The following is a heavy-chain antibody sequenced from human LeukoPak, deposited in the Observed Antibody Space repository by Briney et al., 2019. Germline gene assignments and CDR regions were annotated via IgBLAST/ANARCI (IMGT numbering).Heavy chain of an antibody. V-gene: IGHV7-4-1*02. CDR3: ARVGNDFWGGYSYYYYYGMDV. D-gene: IGHD3-3*01. CDR1: GYTFTSYA. Sequence: ASVKVSCKASGYTFTSYAMNWVRQAPGQGLEWMGWINTNTGNPTYAQGFTGRFVFSLDTSVSTAYLQISSLKAEDTAVYYCARVGNDFWGGYSYYYYYGMDVWGQGTTVTVSS. CDR2: INTNTGNP. J-gene: IGHJ6*02.